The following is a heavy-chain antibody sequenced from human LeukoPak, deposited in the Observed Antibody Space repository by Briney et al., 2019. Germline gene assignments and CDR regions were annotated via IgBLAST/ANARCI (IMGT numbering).Heavy chain of an antibody. V-gene: IGHV4-30-4*01. Sequence: SQTLSLTCTVSGGSISRGDYYWSWIRQPPGKGLEWIGYIYYSGSTYYNPSLKSRVTISVDTSKNQFSLKLSSETAADTAVYYCAGSSTSFDAFDIWGQGTMVTVSS. CDR1: GGSISRGDYY. CDR2: IYYSGST. J-gene: IGHJ3*02. D-gene: IGHD2-2*01. CDR3: AGSSTSFDAFDI.